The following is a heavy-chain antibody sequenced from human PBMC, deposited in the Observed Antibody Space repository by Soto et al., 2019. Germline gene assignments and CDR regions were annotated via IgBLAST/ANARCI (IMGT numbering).Heavy chain of an antibody. D-gene: IGHD6-19*01. CDR2: IYYSGST. CDR3: ARSSSGWTLYYFDY. Sequence: SETLSLTCTVSGGSISTYYWNWIRQPPGKRLEWIGYIYYSGSTNYNPSLKSRVTISLDASKNQFSLKLSSVTAADTAVYYCARSSSGWTLYYFDYWGQGTLVTVSS. V-gene: IGHV4-59*01. J-gene: IGHJ4*02. CDR1: GGSISTYY.